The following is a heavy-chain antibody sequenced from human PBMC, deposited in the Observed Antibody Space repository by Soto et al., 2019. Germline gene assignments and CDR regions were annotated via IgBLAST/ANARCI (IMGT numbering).Heavy chain of an antibody. V-gene: IGHV4-34*01. J-gene: IGHJ6*02. Sequence: PWETLSLTCAVYGGSFSGYYWSWIRQPPGKGLEWIGEINHSGSTNYNPSLKSRVTISVDTSKNQFSLKLSSVTAADTAVYYCARGEDVWGQGTTVTVSS. CDR3: ARGEDV. CDR1: GGSFSGYY. CDR2: INHSGST.